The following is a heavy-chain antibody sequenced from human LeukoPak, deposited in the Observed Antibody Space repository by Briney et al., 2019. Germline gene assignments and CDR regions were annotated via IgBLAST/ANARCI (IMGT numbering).Heavy chain of an antibody. D-gene: IGHD3-16*01. CDR1: GGSTSPYY. CDR2: IYHTGTT. Sequence: SETLSLTCTASGGSTSPYYWAWFRQPPGQGLKYIGDIYHTGTTSYSPSLQSRVTISLDTSQNQFSLRLSSVTAADAAIYYCARLRAYKTTHQFYFDYWGQGTLVTVSS. V-gene: IGHV4-59*08. J-gene: IGHJ4*02. CDR3: ARLRAYKTTHQFYFDY.